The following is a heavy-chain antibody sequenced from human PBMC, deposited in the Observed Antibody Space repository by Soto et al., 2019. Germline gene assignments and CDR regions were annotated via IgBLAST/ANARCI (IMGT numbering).Heavy chain of an antibody. CDR3: ARRDGDQGSGYYPYYFDY. V-gene: IGHV3-21*01. CDR2: ISSSSSYI. CDR1: GFTFSSYS. Sequence: EVQLVESGGGLVKPGGSLRLSCAASGFTFSSYSMNWVRQAPGKGLEWVSSISSSSSYIYYADSVKGRFTISRDNAKNSLYLQMNSLRAEDTAVYYCARRDGDQGSGYYPYYFDYWGQGTLVTVSS. D-gene: IGHD3-22*01. J-gene: IGHJ4*02.